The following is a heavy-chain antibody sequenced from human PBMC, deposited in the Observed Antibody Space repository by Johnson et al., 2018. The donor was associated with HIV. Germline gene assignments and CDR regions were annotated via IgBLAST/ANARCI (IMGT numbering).Heavy chain of an antibody. D-gene: IGHD5-12*01. V-gene: IGHV3-66*02. CDR1: GLTISDNY. CDR2: IPASCTDT. CDR3: AKDRILSGYGPGAFDI. J-gene: IGHJ3*02. Sequence: VQLVESGGGLVQPGGSLRLSCAASGLTISDNYMSWVRQAPGKGLEWVSSIPASCTDTYYADSVKGRFTISRDNSKNTLYLQMNSLRAEDTAVYYCAKDRILSGYGPGAFDIWGQGTMVTVSS.